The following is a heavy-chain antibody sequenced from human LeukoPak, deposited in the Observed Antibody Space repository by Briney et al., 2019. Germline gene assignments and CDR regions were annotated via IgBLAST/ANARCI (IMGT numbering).Heavy chain of an antibody. CDR3: AREPHRITVFGARGYGMDV. CDR1: GGSISSGDYY. Sequence: SQTLSLTCTVSGGSISSGDYYWSWIRQPPGKGLEWIGYIYYSGSTYYNPSLKSRVTISVDTSKNQFSLKLSSVTAADTAVYYCAREPHRITVFGARGYGMDVWGQGTTVTVSS. CDR2: IYYSGST. V-gene: IGHV4-30-4*01. D-gene: IGHD3-3*01. J-gene: IGHJ6*02.